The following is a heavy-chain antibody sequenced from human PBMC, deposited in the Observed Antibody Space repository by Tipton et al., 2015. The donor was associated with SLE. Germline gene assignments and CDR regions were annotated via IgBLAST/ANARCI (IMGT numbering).Heavy chain of an antibody. CDR1: GYSISSGFY. CDR3: ARGSGYGYGDDAFDI. CDR2: IYHSGST. V-gene: IGHV4-38-2*02. J-gene: IGHJ3*02. Sequence: GSLRLSCTVSGYSISSGFYWGWIRQPPGKGLEWIGNIYHSGSTFYNPSLKSRVTISVDTSKNQFSLKLSSVTAADTAVYYCARGSGYGYGDDAFDIWGQGTMVTVSS. D-gene: IGHD5-18*01.